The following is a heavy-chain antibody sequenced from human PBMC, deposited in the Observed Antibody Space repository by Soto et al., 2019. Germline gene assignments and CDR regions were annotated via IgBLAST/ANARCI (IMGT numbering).Heavy chain of an antibody. CDR3: ARDSSCSGGSCYIYYYYYYGMDV. J-gene: IGHJ6*02. CDR2: ISSSSSYI. V-gene: IGHV3-21*01. CDR1: GFTFSSYS. Sequence: EVQLVESGGGLVKPGGSLRLSCAASGFTFSSYSMNWVRQAPGKGLEWVSSISSSSSYIYYADSVKGRFTISRDNAKNSLYLQMNSLRDEDTAVYYCARDSSCSGGSCYIYYYYYYGMDVWGQGTTFTVSS. D-gene: IGHD2-15*01.